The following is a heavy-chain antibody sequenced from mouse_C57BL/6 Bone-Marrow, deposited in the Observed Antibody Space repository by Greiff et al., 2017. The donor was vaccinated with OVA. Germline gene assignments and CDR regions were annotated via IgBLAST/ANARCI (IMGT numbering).Heavy chain of an antibody. CDR2: IWSGGST. Sequence: QVQLKQSGPGLVQPSQSLSITCTVSGFSLTSYGVHWVRQSPGKGLEWLGVIWSGGSTDYNAAFISRLSISKDNSKSQVFFKMNSLQDDDTAIYYWARMDLLWLRRGSWFAYWGQGTLVTVSA. CDR3: ARMDLLWLRRGSWFAY. CDR1: GFSLTSYG. D-gene: IGHD2-2*01. J-gene: IGHJ3*01. V-gene: IGHV2-2*01.